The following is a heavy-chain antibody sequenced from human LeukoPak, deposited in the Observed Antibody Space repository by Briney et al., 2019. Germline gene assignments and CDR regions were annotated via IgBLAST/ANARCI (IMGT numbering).Heavy chain of an antibody. Sequence: GGSLRLSCAASGFTFSSYSRNWVRQAPGKGLEWVSYISSSSSTIYYADSVKGRFTISRDNAKNSLYLQMNSLRAEDTAVYYCARGPYGDYGDGPNDYWGQGTLVTVSS. CDR2: ISSSSSTI. CDR3: ARGPYGDYGDGPNDY. D-gene: IGHD4-17*01. J-gene: IGHJ4*02. V-gene: IGHV3-48*01. CDR1: GFTFSSYS.